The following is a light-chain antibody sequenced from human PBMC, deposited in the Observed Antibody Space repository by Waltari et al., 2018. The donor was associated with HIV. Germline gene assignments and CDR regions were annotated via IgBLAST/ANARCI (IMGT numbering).Light chain of an antibody. V-gene: IGLV2-11*01. J-gene: IGLJ2*01. CDR3: ASYLRSGPLGV. Sequence: QSALTQPRAVSGSPGQSVTIPCTGIATPAGAYNYVPWYQHRPGRTPWLLLFNVDKRHSGVPSRFSGSRSGSTASLTISDLQFDDEGDYYCASYLRSGPLGVFGGGTTLTVL. CDR2: NVD. CDR1: ATPAGAYNY.